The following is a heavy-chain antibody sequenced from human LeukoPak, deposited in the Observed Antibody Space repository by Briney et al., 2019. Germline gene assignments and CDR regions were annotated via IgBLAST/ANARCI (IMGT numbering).Heavy chain of an antibody. CDR1: GFTFSNAW. J-gene: IGHJ3*02. V-gene: IGHV3-15*01. Sequence: GGSLRLSCAASGFTFSNAWMSWVRQAPGKGLEWVGRIKSKTDGGTTDYAATVKGRLTISRDDSKNTLYLQMNGLKTEDTAVYYCTTEQQWPVGGPEIWGQGTMVTVSS. D-gene: IGHD6-19*01. CDR3: TTEQQWPVGGPEI. CDR2: IKSKTDGGTT.